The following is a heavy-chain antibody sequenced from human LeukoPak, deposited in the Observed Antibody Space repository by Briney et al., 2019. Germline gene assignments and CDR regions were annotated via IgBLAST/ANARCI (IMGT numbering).Heavy chain of an antibody. CDR1: GESFSGHY. V-gene: IGHV4-34*01. J-gene: IGHJ4*02. D-gene: IGHD6-6*01. CDR2: INHSGIT. CDR3: ARAVTARPLDY. Sequence: SEILSLTCAVYGESFSGHYWTWIRQPPGKGLEWIGEINHSGITNYNPSLKSRVIISVDTSKSQFSLKLSSVTAADTAVYYCARAVTARPLDYWGQGTLVTVSS.